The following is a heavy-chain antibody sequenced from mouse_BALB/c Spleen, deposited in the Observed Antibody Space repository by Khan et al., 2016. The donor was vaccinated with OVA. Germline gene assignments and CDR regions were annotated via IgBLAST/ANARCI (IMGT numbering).Heavy chain of an antibody. CDR3: ASHLTGSCAY. V-gene: IGHV5-6*01. J-gene: IGHJ3*01. Sequence: EVELVESGGDLVKPGGSLKLSCAASGFTFSSYSMSWVRQIPDKRLEWVATMSSGGDYTYYPDSVKGRFTISRDNAKNTLYLQMSSLKSEDTAMYYCASHLTGSCAYWGKGTLVTVSA. CDR2: MSSGGDYT. CDR1: GFTFSSYS.